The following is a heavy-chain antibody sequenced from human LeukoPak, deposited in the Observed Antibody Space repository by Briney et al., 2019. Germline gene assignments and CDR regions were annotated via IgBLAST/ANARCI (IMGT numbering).Heavy chain of an antibody. CDR3: ARDSVVALGGAFDI. V-gene: IGHV4-4*07. D-gene: IGHD2-15*01. Sequence: PSETLSLTCTVSGGSISNYYWNWIRQPAGKGLEWIGRKSTSGHTNYRSSLESRVTMSVDTSKNQFSLRLSSVTTADTAVYYCARDSVVALGGAFDIWGQGTMVTVSS. CDR2: KSTSGHT. J-gene: IGHJ3*02. CDR1: GGSISNYY.